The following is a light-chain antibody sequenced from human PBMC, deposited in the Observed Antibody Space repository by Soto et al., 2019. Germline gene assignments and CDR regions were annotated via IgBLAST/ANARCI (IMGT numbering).Light chain of an antibody. CDR1: GSDIGAYNY. J-gene: IGLJ3*02. Sequence: QSVLTQPASVSGSPGQSITISCTGTGSDIGAYNYVSWYQQHPGKAPKLIIHGVTHRPSGVSTRFSASKSAYTASLTISGLQAEDEADYYCFSYATNTTFWAFGGGTKLTVL. CDR3: FSYATNTTFWA. V-gene: IGLV2-14*01. CDR2: GVT.